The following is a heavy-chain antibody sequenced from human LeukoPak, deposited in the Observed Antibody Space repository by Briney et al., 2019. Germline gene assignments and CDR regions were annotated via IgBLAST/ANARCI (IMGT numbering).Heavy chain of an antibody. CDR2: INGDETRT. Sequence: GGSLRLSCAAPGFTFSSYWMHWVRQAPGKGLVWVSRINGDETRTNYADPVKGRFTISRDNAKNSLYLQMNSLRAEDTALYHCARDGHYDSSGYYTAWGQGTLVTVSS. CDR3: ARDGHYDSSGYYTA. D-gene: IGHD3-22*01. J-gene: IGHJ5*02. CDR1: GFTFSSYW. V-gene: IGHV3-74*01.